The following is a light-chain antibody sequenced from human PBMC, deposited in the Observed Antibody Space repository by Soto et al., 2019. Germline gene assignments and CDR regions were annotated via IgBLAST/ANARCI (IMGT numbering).Light chain of an antibody. CDR2: DAS. Sequence: ETVLTQSPGTLSLSPGERASLSCRASQSISGRYLAWYQQKPGQAPRLLIYDASSRATGIPDRFSGSGSGTDFILTISRQEPEAFAVYYCQQYGSSPLTFGGGTKVEIK. V-gene: IGKV3-20*01. J-gene: IGKJ4*01. CDR3: QQYGSSPLT. CDR1: QSISGRY.